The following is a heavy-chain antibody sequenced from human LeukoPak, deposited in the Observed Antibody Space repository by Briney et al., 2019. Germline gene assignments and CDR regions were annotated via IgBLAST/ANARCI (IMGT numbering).Heavy chain of an antibody. V-gene: IGHV3-66*01. Sequence: GGSLRLSCAASGFTFSSYAMHWVRQAPGKGLEWVSVIYSGGSTYYTDSVKGRFTVSRDNSKNTLYLQMNSLRAEDTAVYYCARTAANDAFDIWGQGTLVTVSS. J-gene: IGHJ3*02. CDR2: IYSGGST. D-gene: IGHD2-15*01. CDR1: GFTFSSYA. CDR3: ARTAANDAFDI.